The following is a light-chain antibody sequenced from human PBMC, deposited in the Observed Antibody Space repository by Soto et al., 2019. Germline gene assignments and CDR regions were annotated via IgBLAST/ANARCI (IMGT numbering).Light chain of an antibody. V-gene: IGLV2-11*01. Sequence: QSALTQPRSVSGSPGQSVTISCTGTISDVAGYNYVSWYQHHPGKAPKLMISDVTKRPSWVPDRFSGSKSGSTASLTISERQAADEDGYYYCSYAGSNNLVFGGGTKLTVL. CDR1: ISDVAGYNY. CDR3: CSYAGSNNLV. J-gene: IGLJ2*01. CDR2: DVT.